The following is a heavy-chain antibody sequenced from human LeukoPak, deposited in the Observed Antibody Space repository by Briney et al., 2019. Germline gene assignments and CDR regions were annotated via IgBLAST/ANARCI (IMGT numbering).Heavy chain of an antibody. CDR1: GFTFSSYA. CDR3: ARGSSARFIGPEY. Sequence: GGSLRLSCAASGFTFSSYAMHWVRQAPGKGLEWVAVISYDGSNKYYADSVKGRFTISRDNSKNTLYLQMNSLRAEDTAVYFCARGSSARFIGPEYWGHGTLVTVSS. CDR2: ISYDGSNK. J-gene: IGHJ4*01. V-gene: IGHV3-30*04. D-gene: IGHD1-26*01.